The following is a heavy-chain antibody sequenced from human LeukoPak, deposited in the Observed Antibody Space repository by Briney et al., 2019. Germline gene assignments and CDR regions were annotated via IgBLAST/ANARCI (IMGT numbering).Heavy chain of an antibody. Sequence: GGSLRLSCAVSGFSLTDYSMNWIRQAPGKGLEWVSSIGTRSRHIYYAESVKGRFTISRDNATNSVCLQMNSLGVEDTGVYYCAPRGAHGYWGQGTLVTVSS. D-gene: IGHD4/OR15-4a*01. CDR2: IGTRSRHI. V-gene: IGHV3-21*01. CDR3: APRGAHGY. J-gene: IGHJ4*02. CDR1: GFSLTDYS.